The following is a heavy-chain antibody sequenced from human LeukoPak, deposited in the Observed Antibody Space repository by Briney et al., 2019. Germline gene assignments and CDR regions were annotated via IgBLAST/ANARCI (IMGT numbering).Heavy chain of an antibody. CDR1: GFTFSKYA. CDR2: ISGSGGNT. Sequence: GGSLRLSCAASGFTFSKYAMTWVRQAQGKGLEWVSGISGSGGNTYYADSVKGRFTISRDNAKDTLFLQMNSLRAEDTAVYYCAKDPKGTTVTTYWFVYWGRGTLVTVSS. J-gene: IGHJ4*02. D-gene: IGHD4-17*01. V-gene: IGHV3-23*01. CDR3: AKDPKGTTVTTYWFVY.